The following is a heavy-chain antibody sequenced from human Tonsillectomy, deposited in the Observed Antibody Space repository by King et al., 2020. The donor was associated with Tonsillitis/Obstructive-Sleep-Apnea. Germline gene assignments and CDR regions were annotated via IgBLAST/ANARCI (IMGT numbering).Heavy chain of an antibody. V-gene: IGHV4-39*07. D-gene: IGHD3-3*01. J-gene: IGHJ6*02. CDR2: IYYSGST. CDR1: GGSISSSSYY. Sequence: VQLQESGPGLVKPSETMSLTCTVAGGSISSSSYYWGWIRQPPGKGLEWIGSIYYSGSTDYNPSLKSRVTISVDTSKNQFSLKLSSVTAADTAVYYCGRDSGPPDDFWRGYTPQSGYYYYYGMDVWRQGTTVPVSS. CDR3: GRDSGPPDDFWRGYTPQSGYYYYYGMDV.